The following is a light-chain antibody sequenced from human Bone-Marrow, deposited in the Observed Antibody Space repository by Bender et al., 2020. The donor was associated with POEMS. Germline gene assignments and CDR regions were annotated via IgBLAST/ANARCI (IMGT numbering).Light chain of an antibody. J-gene: IGLJ2*01. Sequence: QSALTQPASVSGSPGQSITISCTATSSHLGDLDFVSWYQQHPGKAPQLMIYDVDNRPSGVSNRFSASKSGNSASLTISGLQAEDEADYYCSSYTTISARVFGGGTKVTVL. CDR1: SSHLGDLDF. V-gene: IGLV2-14*01. CDR2: DVD. CDR3: SSYTTISARV.